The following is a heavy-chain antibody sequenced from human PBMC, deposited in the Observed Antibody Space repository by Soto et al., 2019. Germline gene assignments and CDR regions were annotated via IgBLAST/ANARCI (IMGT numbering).Heavy chain of an antibody. D-gene: IGHD6-13*01. Sequence: ASVKVSCKASGYTFTSYAMHWVRQAPGQRGEWMGWINAGNGNTKYSQKFQGRVTITRDTSARTAYMELSSLRSEDTAVYYCARDGVPAAVALDYWGQGTLFTVSS. J-gene: IGHJ4*02. CDR3: ARDGVPAAVALDY. V-gene: IGHV1-3*01. CDR2: INAGNGNT. CDR1: GYTFTSYA.